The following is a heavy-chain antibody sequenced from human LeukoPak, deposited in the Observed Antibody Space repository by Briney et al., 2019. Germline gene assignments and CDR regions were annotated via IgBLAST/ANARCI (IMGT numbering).Heavy chain of an antibody. D-gene: IGHD3-22*01. Sequence: ASVKVSCKASGYTFTSCGISWVRQAPGQGLEWMGWISAYNGNTNYAQRLQGRVTMTTDTSTSTAYMELRSLRSDDTAVYYCARVLDTYYYDSSGRSELDYWGQGTLVTVSS. CDR1: GYTFTSCG. CDR3: ARVLDTYYYDSSGRSELDY. V-gene: IGHV1-18*01. J-gene: IGHJ4*02. CDR2: ISAYNGNT.